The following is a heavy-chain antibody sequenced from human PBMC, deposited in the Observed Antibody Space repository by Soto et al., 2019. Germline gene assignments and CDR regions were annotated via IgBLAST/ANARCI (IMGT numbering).Heavy chain of an antibody. CDR1: GDSFTIDSYY. CDR3: ARHSDKYVSSWYGLGY. D-gene: IGHD6-13*01. Sequence: QLQLQESGPGLVKPSEPLSLTCTVSGDSFTIDSYYWAWIRQPPGKGLEWLGTISHSGTTFHNPSLKSRLTMSVATSKNQFSLNLSSVTAADTALYYCARHSDKYVSSWYGLGYWGQGTLVTVSS. J-gene: IGHJ4*02. V-gene: IGHV4-39*01. CDR2: ISHSGTT.